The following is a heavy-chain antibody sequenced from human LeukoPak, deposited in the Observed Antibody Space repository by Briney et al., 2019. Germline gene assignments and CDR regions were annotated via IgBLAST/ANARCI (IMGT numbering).Heavy chain of an antibody. D-gene: IGHD3-10*01. V-gene: IGHV5-10-1*01. CDR2: IDPSDSYT. J-gene: IGHJ4*02. Sequence: GESLKISCKGSGYSFTSYWISWVRQMPGKGVEWMGRIDPSDSYTNYSPSLQGHVTISADKSISTAYLQWSSLKASDTAMYYCGYYASGEGYWGQGNLATVSS. CDR1: GYSFTSYW. CDR3: GYYASGEGY.